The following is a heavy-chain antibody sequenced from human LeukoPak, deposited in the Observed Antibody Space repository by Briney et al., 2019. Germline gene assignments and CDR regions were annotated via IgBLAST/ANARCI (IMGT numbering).Heavy chain of an antibody. Sequence: PGGSLRLSCAASGFTFSNAWMSWVRQAPGKGLEWVGRIKSKTDGGTTDYAAPVKGRFTISRDDSKNTLYLQMNSLKTEDTAVYYCTTDFPAARPDEDYYYMDVWGKGTTVTVSS. J-gene: IGHJ6*03. CDR2: IKSKTDGGTT. V-gene: IGHV3-15*01. CDR1: GFTFSNAW. D-gene: IGHD6-6*01. CDR3: TTDFPAARPDEDYYYMDV.